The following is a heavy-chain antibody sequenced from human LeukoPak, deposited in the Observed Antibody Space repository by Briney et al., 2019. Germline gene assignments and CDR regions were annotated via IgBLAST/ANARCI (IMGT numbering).Heavy chain of an antibody. CDR1: GDIVSSNSAA. V-gene: IGHV6-1*01. CDR3: ARGFFYTGMDV. CDR2: TYYRSTWRY. D-gene: IGHD2/OR15-2a*01. Sequence: SQTLSLTCVISGDIVSSNSAAWNWIRLSPSRGLEWLGRTYYRSTWRYDYAVSVKSRLIINPDTSRNQFSLQLNSVTPEDTAVYYCARGFFYTGMDVWGQGATVTVSS. J-gene: IGHJ6*01.